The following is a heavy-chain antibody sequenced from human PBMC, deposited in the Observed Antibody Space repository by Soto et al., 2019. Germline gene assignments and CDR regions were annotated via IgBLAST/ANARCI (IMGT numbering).Heavy chain of an antibody. V-gene: IGHV4-59*01. CDR3: ARRTTNNYAWFDP. Sequence: SETLSLTCTFSGGSLSNYYWSLIRQSPEKGLQWIGYIYNSGSTNYNPSLRGRVTISLDTSRNQFSLRLNSVTAADTAIYYCARRTTNNYAWFDPWGQGTLVTVSS. CDR2: IYNSGST. D-gene: IGHD4-4*01. CDR1: GGSLSNYY. J-gene: IGHJ5*02.